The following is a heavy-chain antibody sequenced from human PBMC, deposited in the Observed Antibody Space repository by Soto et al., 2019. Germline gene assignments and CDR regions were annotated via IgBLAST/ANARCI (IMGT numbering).Heavy chain of an antibody. CDR2: ISSGSSNI. Sequence: EVQLVESGGGLVKPGGSLTLSCAASGFAFRSYNMNWVRQAPGKGLEWVASISSGSSNIYYADSVKGRFTISRHNAKNSLFLQMHSLRAEDSAAYYCASATVVAATFDFWGQGTLVTVSS. CDR3: ASATVVAATFDF. D-gene: IGHD2-15*01. J-gene: IGHJ4*02. V-gene: IGHV3-21*01. CDR1: GFAFRSYN.